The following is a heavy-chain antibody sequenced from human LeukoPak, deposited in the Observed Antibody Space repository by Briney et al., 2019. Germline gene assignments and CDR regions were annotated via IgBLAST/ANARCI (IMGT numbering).Heavy chain of an antibody. V-gene: IGHV3-23*01. CDR1: GFTFSSYA. CDR2: ISRLCGST. J-gene: IGHJ6*02. Sequence: GGSLRHSCAASGFTFSSYAMSWVRQAPAKGLAWVSSISRLCGSTYYADSVKGRFTISRDNSENTLYLQMNSLRAEDTAVYYCAKALSGLTTDLGFYYYGMDVWGQGTTVTVSS. CDR3: AKALSGLTTDLGFYYYGMDV. D-gene: IGHD3/OR15-3a*01.